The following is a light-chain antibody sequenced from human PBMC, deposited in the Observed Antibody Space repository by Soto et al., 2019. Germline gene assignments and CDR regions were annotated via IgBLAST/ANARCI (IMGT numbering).Light chain of an antibody. J-gene: IGKJ4*01. V-gene: IGKV1-33*01. CDR2: DAS. CDR3: QQYDNLPLT. CDR1: QDISNY. Sequence: DIPMTQSPSSLSASVGDRVTITCQASQDISNYLNWYQQKPGNAPKLLIYDASNLETGVPSRFSGGGSATYFTFTISSLQPEDIATYYCQQYDNLPLTFGGGTKVGIK.